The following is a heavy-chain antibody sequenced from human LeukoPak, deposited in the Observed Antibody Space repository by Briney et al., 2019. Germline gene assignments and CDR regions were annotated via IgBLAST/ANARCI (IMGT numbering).Heavy chain of an antibody. J-gene: IGHJ4*02. Sequence: PSETLSLTCTVSGGSISSSSYYWGWIRQPPGKGLEWLGSIYYSGSTYYNPSLKSRVTISVDTSKNQFSLKLSSVTAADTAVYYCARLKFMTTVVTPLRWGQGTLVTVSS. CDR1: GGSISSSSYY. CDR2: IYYSGST. CDR3: ARLKFMTTVVTPLR. D-gene: IGHD4-17*01. V-gene: IGHV4-39*01.